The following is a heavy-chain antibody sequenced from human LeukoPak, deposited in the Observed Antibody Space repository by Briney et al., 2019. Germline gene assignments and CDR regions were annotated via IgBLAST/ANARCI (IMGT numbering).Heavy chain of an antibody. CDR3: ARGRVLRYFEWLLPPLSESVWFDP. J-gene: IGHJ5*02. Sequence: GASVKVSCKASGYTFTSYDINWVRQATGQGLEWMGWMNPNSGNTGYAQKFQGRVTMTRNTSISTAYMELSSLRSEDTAVYYCARGRVLRYFEWLLPPLSESVWFDPWGQGTLVTVSS. CDR1: GYTFTSYD. V-gene: IGHV1-8*01. D-gene: IGHD3-9*01. CDR2: MNPNSGNT.